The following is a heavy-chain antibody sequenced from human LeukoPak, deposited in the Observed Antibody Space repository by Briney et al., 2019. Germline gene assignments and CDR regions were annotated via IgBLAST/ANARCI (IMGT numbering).Heavy chain of an antibody. D-gene: IGHD3-16*01. CDR1: GFTFSSYS. Sequence: GGSLRLSCAASGFTFSSYSMTWVRQAPGKGLEWVANIKQAGSENSYVDSVKGRFTTSRDNAKNSLYLQINSLRAEDTAVYYCARVRGDYYCDYWGQGTLVTVSS. V-gene: IGHV3-7*01. J-gene: IGHJ4*02. CDR2: IKQAGSEN. CDR3: ARVRGDYYCDY.